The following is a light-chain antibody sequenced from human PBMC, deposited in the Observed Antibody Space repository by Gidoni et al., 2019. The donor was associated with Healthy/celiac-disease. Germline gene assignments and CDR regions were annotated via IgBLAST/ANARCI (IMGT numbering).Light chain of an antibody. CDR1: KLGGKY. Sequence: SYALTQPPSAPASPGQTASIHCSGDKLGGKYACWYQQKPCQSPVLVIYQDSKRPSGIPERFSGANSGNTATLTISGTQAMDEADYYCQAWDSSTAYVFGTGTKVTVL. CDR2: QDS. V-gene: IGLV3-1*01. CDR3: QAWDSSTAYV. J-gene: IGLJ1*01.